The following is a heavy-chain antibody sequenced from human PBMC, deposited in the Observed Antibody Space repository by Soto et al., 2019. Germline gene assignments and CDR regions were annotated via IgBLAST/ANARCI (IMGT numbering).Heavy chain of an antibody. Sequence: QVQLVQSRAEVKKPGASVRVSCKASGFTFYNYGITWLRQAPGQGLEWMGWISADKGNTNYAQKLQGRVTMTRDTSSRTAYMQLRSLRSDDTAVYYCASRSGQLPYYFDYWGQGTLVTVSS. CDR3: ASRSGQLPYYFDY. J-gene: IGHJ4*02. CDR2: ISADKGNT. V-gene: IGHV1-18*01. CDR1: GFTFYNYG. D-gene: IGHD6-6*01.